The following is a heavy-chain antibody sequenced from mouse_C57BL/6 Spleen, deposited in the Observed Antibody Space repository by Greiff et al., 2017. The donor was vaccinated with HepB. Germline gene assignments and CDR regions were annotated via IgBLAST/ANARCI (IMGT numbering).Heavy chain of an antibody. D-gene: IGHD1-1*01. CDR2: IYIGNGYT. Sequence: DVHLVESGAELVRPGSSVKMSCKTSGYTFTSYGINWVKQRPGQGLEWIGYIYIGNGYTEYNEKFKGKATLTSDTSSSTAYMQLSSLTSEDSAIYFCARSTFPYGSSYDWYFDVWGTGTTVTVSS. CDR1: GYTFTSYG. V-gene: IGHV1-58*01. J-gene: IGHJ1*03. CDR3: ARSTFPYGSSYDWYFDV.